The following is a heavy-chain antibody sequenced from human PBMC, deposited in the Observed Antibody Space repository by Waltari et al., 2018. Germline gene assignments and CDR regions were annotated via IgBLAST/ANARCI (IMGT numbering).Heavy chain of an antibody. CDR2: IYSGGST. CDR3: ARDLSKATPYGMDV. CDR1: GFTVSSNY. J-gene: IGHJ6*02. Sequence: EVQLVESGGGLIQPGGSLRRSCAASGFTVSSNYMSWVRQAPGKGLEWVSVIYSGGSTYYADSVKGRFTISRDNSKNTLYLQMNSLRAEDTAVYYCARDLSKATPYGMDVWGQGTTVTVSS. V-gene: IGHV3-53*01.